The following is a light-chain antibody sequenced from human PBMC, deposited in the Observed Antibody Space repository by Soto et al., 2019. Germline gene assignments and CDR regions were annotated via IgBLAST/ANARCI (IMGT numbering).Light chain of an antibody. V-gene: IGLV2-11*01. CDR1: SSDVGGYNY. Sequence: ALTQPRSVSRSPGQSVTISCTGTSSDVGGYNYVSWYQQHPGKAPKLMIYDVSKRPSGVPDRFSGSKSGNTASLTISGLQAEDEADYYCCSYAGSYTLYVFGTGTKVTIL. CDR3: CSYAGSYTLYV. J-gene: IGLJ1*01. CDR2: DVS.